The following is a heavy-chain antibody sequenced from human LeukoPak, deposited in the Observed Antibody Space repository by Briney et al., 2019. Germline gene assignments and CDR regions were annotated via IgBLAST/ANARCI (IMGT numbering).Heavy chain of an antibody. D-gene: IGHD3-22*01. CDR3: ARDQQTYYDSSGYYTFDP. CDR2: VNPNSGGT. J-gene: IGHJ5*02. Sequence: ASVKVSCKASGYTFTGYYMHWVRQAPGQGLEWMGWVNPNSGGTNYAQKFQGRVTITRDTSISTAYMELSRLRSDDTAVYYCARDQQTYYDSSGYYTFDPWGQGTLVTVSS. V-gene: IGHV1-2*02. CDR1: GYTFTGYY.